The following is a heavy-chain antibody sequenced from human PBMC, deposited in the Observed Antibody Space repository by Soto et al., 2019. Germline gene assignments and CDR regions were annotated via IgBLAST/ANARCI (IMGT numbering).Heavy chain of an antibody. CDR3: ARSEVELYYYYYMDV. J-gene: IGHJ6*03. CDR1: GFTFSSYS. Sequence: PGGSLRLSCAASGFTFSSYSMNWVRQAPGKGLEWVSSISSSSSYICYADSVKGRFTISRDNAKNSLYLQMNSLRAEDTAVYYCARSEVELYYYYYMDVWGKGTTVTVSS. CDR2: ISSSSSYI. D-gene: IGHD1-26*01. V-gene: IGHV3-21*01.